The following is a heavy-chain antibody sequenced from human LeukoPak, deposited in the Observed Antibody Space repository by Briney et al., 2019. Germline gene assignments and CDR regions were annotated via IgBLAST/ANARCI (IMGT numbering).Heavy chain of an antibody. Sequence: PGRSLRLSCAASGFTFSIYGMHWVRQAPGQGLEWVSVIYTSGSTYDADSVRGRFTISRDKSKNTLYLQMNSLRAEDAAVYYCARGGSDGGDYSSFDIWGLGTMVTVSS. CDR2: IYTSGST. CDR1: GFTFSIYG. CDR3: ARGGSDGGDYSSFDI. D-gene: IGHD4-17*01. J-gene: IGHJ3*02. V-gene: IGHV3-66*01.